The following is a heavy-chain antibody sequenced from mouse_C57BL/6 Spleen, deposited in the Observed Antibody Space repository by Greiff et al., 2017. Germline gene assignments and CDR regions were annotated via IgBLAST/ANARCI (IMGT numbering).Heavy chain of an antibody. CDR1: GYAFTNYL. V-gene: IGHV1-54*01. CDR2: INPGSGGT. J-gene: IGHJ2*01. D-gene: IGHD1-1*01. Sequence: QVQLQQSGAELVRPGTSVKVSCKASGYAFTNYLIEWVKQRPGQGLEWIGVINPGSGGTNYNEKFKGKATLTADKSSSTAYMQLSSLTSEDSAVYFCARSYYGSSPDYWGQGTTRTVSS. CDR3: ARSYYGSSPDY.